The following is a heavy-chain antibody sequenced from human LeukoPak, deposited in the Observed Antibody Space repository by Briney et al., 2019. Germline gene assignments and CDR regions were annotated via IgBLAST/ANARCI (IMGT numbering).Heavy chain of an antibody. CDR1: GFTFSSYA. V-gene: IGHV3-30*04. Sequence: GGSLRLSCAASGFTFSSYAMHWVRQAPGKGLEWVAVISYDGSNKYYADSVKGRFTISRDNSKNTLYLQMNSLRAEDTAVYYCAKDLPNYGSSDYWGQGTLVTVSS. CDR3: AKDLPNYGSSDY. D-gene: IGHD3-10*01. J-gene: IGHJ4*02. CDR2: ISYDGSNK.